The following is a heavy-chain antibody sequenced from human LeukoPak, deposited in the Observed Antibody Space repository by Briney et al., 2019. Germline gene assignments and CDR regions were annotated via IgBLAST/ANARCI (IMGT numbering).Heavy chain of an antibody. Sequence: SETLSLTCAVYGGSFSSYYWSWIRQPAGKGLEWIGRIYTSGSTNYNPSLKSRVTMSVDTSKNQFSLKLSSVTAADTAVYYCARAVVANSWDAFDIWGQGTMVTVSS. D-gene: IGHD2-2*01. CDR2: IYTSGST. J-gene: IGHJ3*02. CDR1: GGSFSSYY. CDR3: ARAVVANSWDAFDI. V-gene: IGHV4-59*10.